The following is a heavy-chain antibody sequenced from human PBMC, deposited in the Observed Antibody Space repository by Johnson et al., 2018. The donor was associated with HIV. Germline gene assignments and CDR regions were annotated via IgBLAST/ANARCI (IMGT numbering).Heavy chain of an antibody. Sequence: QEQLVESGGGVVQPGRSLRLSCAASGFTFSSYAMHWVRQAPGKGLEWVAVISYDGSNKYYADSVKGRFTISRDNSKNTLYLQMNSLRAEETDVYYCARDGTWEQPRHAFDIWGQGTMVTVSS. CDR1: GFTFSSYA. J-gene: IGHJ3*02. V-gene: IGHV3-30*04. CDR2: ISYDGSNK. D-gene: IGHD1-26*01. CDR3: ARDGTWEQPRHAFDI.